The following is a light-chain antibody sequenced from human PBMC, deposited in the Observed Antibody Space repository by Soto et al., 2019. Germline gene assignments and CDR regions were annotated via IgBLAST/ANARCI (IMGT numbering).Light chain of an antibody. J-gene: IGKJ1*01. CDR3: QQYGGSPT. V-gene: IGKV3-20*01. Sequence: EVVLTQSPGTLSLSPGERATLSCRASQIFSSTYLAWYQQKPGQAPRLLIYDASSRATGIPDRFTGSGSGRDFTLTISRLEPEVVAVYYCQQYGGSPTFGQGTKVEIK. CDR2: DAS. CDR1: QIFSSTY.